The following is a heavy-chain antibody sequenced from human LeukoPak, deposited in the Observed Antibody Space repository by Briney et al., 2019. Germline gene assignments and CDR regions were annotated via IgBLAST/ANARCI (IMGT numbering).Heavy chain of an antibody. V-gene: IGHV3-23*01. J-gene: IGHJ4*02. Sequence: VGSLRLSCAASGFTFSSYAMSWVRQAPGKGLEWVSAISGSGGSTYYADSVKGRFTISRDNSKNTLYLQMNSLRAEDTAVYYCAKAHQWEPLYYFDYWGQGTLVTVSS. CDR1: GFTFSSYA. D-gene: IGHD1-26*01. CDR2: ISGSGGST. CDR3: AKAHQWEPLYYFDY.